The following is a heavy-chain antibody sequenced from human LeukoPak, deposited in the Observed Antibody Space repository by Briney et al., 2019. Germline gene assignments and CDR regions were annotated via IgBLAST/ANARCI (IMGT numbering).Heavy chain of an antibody. CDR3: AKDNYGGIFAS. CDR2: ISDTVRDT. J-gene: IGHJ4*02. Sequence: PGESLRLSCAASGFTFSAYGMSWVRQAPGKGLEWVSHISDTVRDTWYANSVKGRFIISRDNSRDTVYLQMSSLRPEDTALYFCAKDNYGGIFASWGQGTLATVSS. D-gene: IGHD4-17*01. V-gene: IGHV3-23*01. CDR1: GFTFSAYG.